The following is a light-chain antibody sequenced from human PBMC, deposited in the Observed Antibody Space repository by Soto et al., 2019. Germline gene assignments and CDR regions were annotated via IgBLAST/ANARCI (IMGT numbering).Light chain of an antibody. J-gene: IGLJ3*02. Sequence: QSALTQPPSASGSPGQSVTISCTGTSSDVGVYDYVSGYQHHPGKAPKVMIYDVSKRPSGVPGRFSGSKSGNTAYLTVSGLQAEDEADYYCSSYAGSNNWVFGGGTKVTVL. CDR3: SSYAGSNNWV. V-gene: IGLV2-8*01. CDR1: SSDVGVYDY. CDR2: DVS.